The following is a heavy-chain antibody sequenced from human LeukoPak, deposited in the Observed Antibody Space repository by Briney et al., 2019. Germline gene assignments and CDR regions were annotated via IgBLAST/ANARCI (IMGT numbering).Heavy chain of an antibody. V-gene: IGHV4-59*12. Sequence: ASETLSLTCTVSGGPITGYYWNWIRQPPGKGLEWIGYIYYSGSTYYNPSLKSRVTISVDTSKNQFSLKLSSVTAADTAVYYCARDRDSSGLFDYWGQGTLVTVSS. CDR3: ARDRDSSGLFDY. J-gene: IGHJ4*02. CDR2: IYYSGST. CDR1: GGPITGYY. D-gene: IGHD3-22*01.